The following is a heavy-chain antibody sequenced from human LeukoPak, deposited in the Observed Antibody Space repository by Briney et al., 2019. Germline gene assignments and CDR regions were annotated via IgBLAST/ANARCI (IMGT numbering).Heavy chain of an antibody. CDR2: INPNSGGT. CDR1: GYTFTGYY. D-gene: IGHD4-17*01. V-gene: IGHV1-2*02. J-gene: IGHJ3*02. Sequence: ASVKVSCKASGYTFTGYYMHWVRQAPGQGLEWMGWINPNSGGTNYAQKFQGRVTMTRDTSISTAYMELSSLRSEDTAVYYCATDSRGDYRSAFDIWGQGTMVTVSS. CDR3: ATDSRGDYRSAFDI.